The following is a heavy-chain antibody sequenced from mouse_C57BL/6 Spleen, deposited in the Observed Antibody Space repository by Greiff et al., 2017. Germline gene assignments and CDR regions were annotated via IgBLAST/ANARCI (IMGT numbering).Heavy chain of an antibody. CDR3: ALRGEGYYGNYGWDAMDY. Sequence: QVQLKQPGAELVMPGASVKLSCKASGYTFTSYWMHWVKQRPGQGLEWIGEIDPSDSYTNYNQKFKGKSTLTVDKSSSTAYMPLSSLTSEDSAVXYCALRGEGYYGNYGWDAMDYWGQGTSVTVSS. V-gene: IGHV1-69*01. D-gene: IGHD2-1*01. CDR2: IDPSDSYT. CDR1: GYTFTSYW. J-gene: IGHJ4*01.